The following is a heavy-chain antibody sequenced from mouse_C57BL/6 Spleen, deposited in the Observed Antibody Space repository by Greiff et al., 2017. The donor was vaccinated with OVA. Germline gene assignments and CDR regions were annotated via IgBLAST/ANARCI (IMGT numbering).Heavy chain of an antibody. Sequence: EVQPVESGEGLVKPGGSLKLSCAASGFTFSSYAMSWVRQTPEKRLEWVAYISSGGDYIYYADTVKGRFTISRDNARNTLYLQMSSLKSEDTAMYYCTRAEPFGSSYRYFDVWGTGTTVTVSS. V-gene: IGHV5-9-1*02. D-gene: IGHD1-1*01. CDR2: ISSGGDYI. J-gene: IGHJ1*03. CDR3: TRAEPFGSSYRYFDV. CDR1: GFTFSSYA.